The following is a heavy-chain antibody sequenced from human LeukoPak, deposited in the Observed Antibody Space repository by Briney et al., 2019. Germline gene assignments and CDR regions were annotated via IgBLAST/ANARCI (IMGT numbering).Heavy chain of an antibody. V-gene: IGHV1-46*01. Sequence: GASVKVSCKASGYTFTSYYMHWVRQAPGQGLEWMGIINPSGGSTSYAQKFQGRVTMTRDMSTSTVYMELSSLRSEDTAVYYCAREDGAAAGTYYYYYMDVWGKGTTVTVSS. CDR3: AREDGAAAGTYYYYYMDV. D-gene: IGHD6-13*01. CDR2: INPSGGST. J-gene: IGHJ6*03. CDR1: GYTFTSYY.